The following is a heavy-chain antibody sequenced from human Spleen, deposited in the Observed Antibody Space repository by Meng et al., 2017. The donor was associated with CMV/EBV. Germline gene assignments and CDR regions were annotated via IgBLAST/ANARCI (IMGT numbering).Heavy chain of an antibody. Sequence: YPSPGAHPLWVRRAPGQGRGWLGLINPNTGGTSYAQKFPGRVTVTRDTSISTAYMELSRLRYDDTAVYYCARGGPVTVLEPVYNWFDPWGQGTLVTVSS. CDR2: INPNTGGT. J-gene: IGHJ5*02. V-gene: IGHV1-2*02. D-gene: IGHD3-3*01. CDR3: ARGGPVTVLEPVYNWFDP. CDR1: YPSPGAH.